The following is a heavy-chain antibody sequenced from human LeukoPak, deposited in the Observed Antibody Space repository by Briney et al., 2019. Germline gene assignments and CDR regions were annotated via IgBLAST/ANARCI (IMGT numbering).Heavy chain of an antibody. CDR1: GYTFTSYY. V-gene: IGHV1-46*01. J-gene: IGHJ4*02. D-gene: IGHD3-9*01. CDR2: INPSGGST. CDR3: ARVRYFDWSEAFYYFDY. Sequence: ASVKVSCKASGYTFTSYYMHWVRQAPGQGLEWMGIINPSGGSTSYAQKFQGRVTMTRDTSTSTVYMELSSLRSEDTAVYYCARVRYFDWSEAFYYFDYWGQGTLVTVSS.